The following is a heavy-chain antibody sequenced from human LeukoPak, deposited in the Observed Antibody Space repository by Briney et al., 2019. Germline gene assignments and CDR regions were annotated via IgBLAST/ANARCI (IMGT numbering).Heavy chain of an antibody. CDR2: IYYSGST. CDR1: GGSVSSGSYY. D-gene: IGHD6-6*01. CDR3: ARAPAARPNGWHDY. Sequence: SETLSLTCTVSGGSVSSGSYYWSWIRQPPGKGLEWIGYIYYSGSTNYNPSLKSRVTISVDTSKNQFSLKLNSVTAADTAVYYCARAPAARPNGWHDYWGQGTLVTVSS. J-gene: IGHJ4*02. V-gene: IGHV4-61*01.